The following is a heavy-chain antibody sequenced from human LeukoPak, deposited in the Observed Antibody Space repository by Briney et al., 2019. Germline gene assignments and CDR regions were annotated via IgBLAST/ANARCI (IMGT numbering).Heavy chain of an antibody. Sequence: ASVKVSCKASGYTFTGYYMHWVRQAPGQGLEWMGRINPNSGGTNYAQKFQGRVTMTRDTSISTAYVELSRLRYDDTAVYYCARERQDSSSSVDYWGQGTLVTVSS. CDR2: INPNSGGT. V-gene: IGHV1-2*06. D-gene: IGHD6-6*01. CDR1: GYTFTGYY. J-gene: IGHJ4*02. CDR3: ARERQDSSSSVDY.